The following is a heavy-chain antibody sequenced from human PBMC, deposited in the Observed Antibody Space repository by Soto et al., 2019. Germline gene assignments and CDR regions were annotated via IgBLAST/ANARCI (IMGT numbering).Heavy chain of an antibody. CDR1: GFTFSSYA. CDR3: AKDPPGNAFGEIGPYDY. D-gene: IGHD3-10*01. CDR2: ISGSGGST. V-gene: IGHV3-23*01. J-gene: IGHJ4*02. Sequence: GGSLRLSCAASGFTFSSYAMSWVRQAPGKGLEWVSAISGSGGSTYYADSVKGRFTISRDNSKNTLYLQMNSLRAEDTAVYYCAKDPPGNAFGEIGPYDYWGQGTLVTVSS.